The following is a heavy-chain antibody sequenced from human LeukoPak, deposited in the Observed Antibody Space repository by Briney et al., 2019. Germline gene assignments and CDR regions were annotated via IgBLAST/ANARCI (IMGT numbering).Heavy chain of an antibody. V-gene: IGHV3-53*05. CDR2: IYGGGNI. CDR3: AKDRGAEWEEFGELLSY. Sequence: GGSLRLSCAASGFTVGSNYMNWVRQAPGKGLEWVSVIYGGGNIYYADSVKGRFTISRGNSKNTLYLQMNSLRAEDTAVYYCAKDRGAEWEEFGELLSYWGQGTLVTVSS. D-gene: IGHD3-10*01. CDR1: GFTVGSNY. J-gene: IGHJ4*02.